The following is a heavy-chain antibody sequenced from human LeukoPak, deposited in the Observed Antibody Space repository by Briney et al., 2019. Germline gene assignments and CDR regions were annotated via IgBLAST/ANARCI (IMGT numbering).Heavy chain of an antibody. D-gene: IGHD6-13*01. CDR2: ISSSRSYT. V-gene: IGHV3-11*03. CDR1: GFTFSDYY. J-gene: IGHJ4*02. Sequence: GGSLRLSCAASGFTFSDYYMSWIRQAPGKGLEWVSYISSSRSYTNYADSVKGRFTISRDNAKNSLYLQMNSLRAEDTAVYYRARGLYSSSWYYFDYRGQGTLVTVSS. CDR3: ARGLYSSSWYYFDY.